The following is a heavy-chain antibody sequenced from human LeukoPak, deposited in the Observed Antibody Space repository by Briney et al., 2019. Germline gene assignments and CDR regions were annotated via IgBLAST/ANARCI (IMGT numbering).Heavy chain of an antibody. J-gene: IGHJ4*02. Sequence: GASVKVSCKVSGYSLSELSMHWVRQAPGKRLEWLGGFDPENGEAVYAQKFQGRVTMTEDTSTDKSYMELNSLKSEDTAVYYCAAGGVYDLLDNWGQGTLVTVSS. CDR1: GYSLSELS. CDR2: FDPENGEA. D-gene: IGHD2-8*01. CDR3: AAGGVYDLLDN. V-gene: IGHV1-24*01.